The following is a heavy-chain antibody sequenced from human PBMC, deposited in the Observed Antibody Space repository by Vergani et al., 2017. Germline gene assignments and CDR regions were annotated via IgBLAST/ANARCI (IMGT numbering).Heavy chain of an antibody. CDR2: INQDGSEI. V-gene: IGHV3-7*01. J-gene: IGHJ6*02. CDR1: GFTFRSYW. Sequence: EVQLVESGGGLVQPGGSLRLSCAASGFTFRSYWMSWVRQAPAKGLEWVANINQDGSEIYCVDSVMGRFTISRDNAKSSLYLQMNSLRAEDTAVYYCARWSGHSDYYFYYGMDVWGQGTTVTVSS. CDR3: ARWSGHSDYYFYYGMDV. D-gene: IGHD3/OR15-3a*01.